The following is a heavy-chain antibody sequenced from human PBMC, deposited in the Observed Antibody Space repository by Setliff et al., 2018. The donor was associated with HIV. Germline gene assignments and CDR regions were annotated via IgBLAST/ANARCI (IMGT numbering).Heavy chain of an antibody. D-gene: IGHD3-3*01. V-gene: IGHV3-48*03. J-gene: IGHJ4*02. CDR2: IGGHGSII. Sequence: PGGSLRLSCAASGLIFSSYEMNWVRQAPGKGLEWISFIGGHGSIIHYADSVQGRFTISRDNAQNSLYLQLNSLRAEDTGVYHCARHPYGVFDYWGQGTLVTVSS. CDR3: ARHPYGVFDY. CDR1: GLIFSSYE.